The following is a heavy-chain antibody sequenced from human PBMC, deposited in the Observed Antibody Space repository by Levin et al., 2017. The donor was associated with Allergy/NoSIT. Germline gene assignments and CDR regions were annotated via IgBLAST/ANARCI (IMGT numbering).Heavy chain of an antibody. V-gene: IGHV3-23*01. CDR3: AKDDGTAYYSFDS. Sequence: LSLTCAASGFTFNTYAMNWVRQAPGRGLEWVSSVSDDGDYTFYADSVKRRFTISRDNSKNTLYLQMNSLGADDTALYYCAKDDGTAYYSFDSWGQGTLVTVSS. J-gene: IGHJ4*02. CDR2: VSDDGDYT. CDR1: GFTFNTYA. D-gene: IGHD1-26*01.